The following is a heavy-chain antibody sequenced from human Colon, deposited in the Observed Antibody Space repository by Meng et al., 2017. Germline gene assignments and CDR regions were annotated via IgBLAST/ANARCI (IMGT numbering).Heavy chain of an antibody. V-gene: IGHV3-11*01. D-gene: IGHD1-14*01. CDR2: ISSSGKII. CDR1: GFTFRDYY. J-gene: IGHJ4*02. CDR3: ARDHGTGLDH. Sequence: QVHVVESGGGLVKPGGSLRLACAASGFTFRDYYMTWIRQAPGKGLEWVSHISSSGKIIDYADSVKGRFTISRDNANNSLYLQMDSLTADDTAAYYCARDHGTGLDHWSQGALVTVSS.